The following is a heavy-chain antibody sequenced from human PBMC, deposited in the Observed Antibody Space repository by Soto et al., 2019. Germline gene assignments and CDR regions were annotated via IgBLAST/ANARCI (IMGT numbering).Heavy chain of an antibody. J-gene: IGHJ4*02. V-gene: IGHV3-74*01. CDR2: IDHDGPT. CDR3: VRDSHGDY. Sequence: EVQLVESGGGLVQPGGSLRLSCAGSEFSFSNYWMHWVRQAPGKGLEWVSRIDHDGPTDYADSVRGRFTISRDNAENTLHLQMNSLRPEDTAVYYCVRDSHGDYWGQGTLVTVSS. CDR1: EFSFSNYW.